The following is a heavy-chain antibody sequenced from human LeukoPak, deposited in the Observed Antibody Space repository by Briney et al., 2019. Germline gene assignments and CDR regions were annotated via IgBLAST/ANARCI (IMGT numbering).Heavy chain of an antibody. V-gene: IGHV3-9*01. Sequence: GGSLRLSCAASGFTFDDYAMHWVRQAPGKGLEWVSGISWNSGSIGYADSVKGRFTISRDNAKNSLYLQMNSLRAEDTALYYCAKGGRVYYVSSGYPPDPFDYWGQGTLVTVSS. J-gene: IGHJ4*02. D-gene: IGHD3-22*01. CDR2: ISWNSGSI. CDR3: AKGGRVYYVSSGYPPDPFDY. CDR1: GFTFDDYA.